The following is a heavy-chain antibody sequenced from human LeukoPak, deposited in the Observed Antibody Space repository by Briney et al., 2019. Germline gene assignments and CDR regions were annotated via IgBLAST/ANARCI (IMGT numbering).Heavy chain of an antibody. V-gene: IGHV3-23*01. J-gene: IGHJ6*02. CDR1: GFTFSLYP. D-gene: IGHD6-19*01. CDR2: ISGSGDNT. Sequence: GGSLRLSCAASGFTFSLYPMTWVRQAPGKGLEWVSGISGSGDNTYYADSMKGRFTISRDNSKNTLYLQMNSLRAEDTAVYYCARDDEYSSGWFYYYGMDVWGQGTTVTVSS. CDR3: ARDDEYSSGWFYYYGMDV.